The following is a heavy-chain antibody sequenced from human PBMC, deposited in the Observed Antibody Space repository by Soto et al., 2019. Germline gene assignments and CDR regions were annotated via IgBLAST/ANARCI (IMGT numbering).Heavy chain of an antibody. D-gene: IGHD6-13*01. CDR2: IYYSGST. V-gene: IGHV4-39*01. CDR3: ARYRREAVAGYTLDN. CDR1: GGSISSSSYY. J-gene: IGHJ4*02. Sequence: ETLSLTCTVSGGSISSSSYYWGWIRQPPGKGLEWIGSIYYSGSTYYNPSLKSRVTISVDTSKNQFSLKLSSVTAADTAVYYCARYRREAVAGYTLDNWGQGILVTVSS.